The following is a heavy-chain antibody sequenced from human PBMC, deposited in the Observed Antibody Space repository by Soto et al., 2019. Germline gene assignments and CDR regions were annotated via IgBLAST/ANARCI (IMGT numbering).Heavy chain of an antibody. J-gene: IGHJ4*02. V-gene: IGHV3-48*03. CDR3: ARRVGATPRAFYFDY. CDR2: ISSSGSTI. D-gene: IGHD1-26*01. Sequence: PGGSLRLSCAASGFTFSTYGMNWVRQAPGKGLEWLSYISSSGSTIYYADSVKGRFTISRDNVKNSLYLQMNSLRAEDTAVYYCARRVGATPRAFYFDYWGQGTLVTVSS. CDR1: GFTFSTYG.